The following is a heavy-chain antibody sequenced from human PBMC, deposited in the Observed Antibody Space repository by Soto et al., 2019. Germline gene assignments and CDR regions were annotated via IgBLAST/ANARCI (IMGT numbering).Heavy chain of an antibody. J-gene: IGHJ4*02. CDR3: ARDRGSFSGSGWSLFDY. CDR2: TYYRSNCYN. D-gene: IGHD6-19*01. Sequence: SQTLSLTCALSGHSVPSNSAAWNWIRQSPSRGLEWLGRTYYRSNCYNGYAVSVKSRITINPSTSKNQFSLQLTSVTPEDTAVYYCARDRGSFSGSGWSLFDYWGQGTLVTVSS. V-gene: IGHV6-1*01. CDR1: GHSVPSNSAA.